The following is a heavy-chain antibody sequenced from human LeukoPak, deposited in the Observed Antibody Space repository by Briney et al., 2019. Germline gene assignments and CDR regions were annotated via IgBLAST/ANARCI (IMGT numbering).Heavy chain of an antibody. V-gene: IGHV4-34*01. CDR2: INHSGST. D-gene: IGHD6-13*01. Sequence: PSETLSLTCAVYGGSFSGYYWSWIRQPPGKGLEWIGEINHSGSTNYNPSLKSRVTISVDTSKNQFSLKLSSVTAADTAVYYCARDPEYSSSWYYVDVWGKGTTVTVSS. J-gene: IGHJ6*03. CDR1: GGSFSGYY. CDR3: ARDPEYSSSWYYVDV.